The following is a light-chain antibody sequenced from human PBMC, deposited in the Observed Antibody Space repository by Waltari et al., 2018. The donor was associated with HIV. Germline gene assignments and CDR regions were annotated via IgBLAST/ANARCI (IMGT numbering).Light chain of an antibody. V-gene: IGLV3-1*01. CDR2: QDN. Sequence: SYELTQPPSFSVSPGQTASITRSRHKFRDKYVCWYQQKPGQSPVLVIYQDNKRPSGIPERFSGSNSGNTATLTISGTQALDEADYYCQAWDSSTAIFGGGTELTVL. CDR3: QAWDSSTAI. J-gene: IGLJ2*01. CDR1: KFRDKY.